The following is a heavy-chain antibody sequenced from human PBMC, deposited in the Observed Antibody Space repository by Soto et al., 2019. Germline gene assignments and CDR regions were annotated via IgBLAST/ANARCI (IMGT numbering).Heavy chain of an antibody. CDR3: ARQIYDSDTGPNFQYYFDS. D-gene: IGHD3-22*01. V-gene: IGHV5-51*01. J-gene: IGHJ4*02. Sequence: GESLKISCKGSGDSLTTDWIGWVRQMPGKGLEWMGIIYPGDFTTLYSPPFQGQVTISVTKSITTVFLQWSSLRASDTAMYYCARQIYDSDTGPNFQYYFDSWGQGTPVTVSS. CDR2: IYPGDFTT. CDR1: GDSLTTDW.